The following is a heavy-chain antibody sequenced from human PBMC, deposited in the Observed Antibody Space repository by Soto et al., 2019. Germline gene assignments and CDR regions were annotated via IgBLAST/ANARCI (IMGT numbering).Heavy chain of an antibody. CDR2: ISTYSVDT. CDR3: ARHHGPTTSENWFDP. D-gene: IGHD5-12*01. CDR1: GYTFFTYD. V-gene: IGHV1-18*01. J-gene: IGHJ5*02. Sequence: QVHLVQSGVEVKTPGASVKVSCQASGYTFFTYDIRWVRKAPGQGLEWMGWISTYSVDTKYAQKLQGRVTMTTDTSTTPAYLGLRGLRSDDTAVYYCARHHGPTTSENWFDPWSPGTVVTVSS.